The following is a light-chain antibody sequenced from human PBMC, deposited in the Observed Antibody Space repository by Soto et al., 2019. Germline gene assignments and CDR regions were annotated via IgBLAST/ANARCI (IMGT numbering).Light chain of an antibody. Sequence: DIQMTQSPSTLSASVGDTVTITCRASQTISGWLAWYQQRPGKVPNLLIFDASTLESGVPSRFSGSGSGTEFTLAISNLQPDDFATYYCQQYETFSPWTFGQGTKVDIK. CDR2: DAS. CDR3: QQYETFSPWT. J-gene: IGKJ1*01. V-gene: IGKV1-5*01. CDR1: QTISGW.